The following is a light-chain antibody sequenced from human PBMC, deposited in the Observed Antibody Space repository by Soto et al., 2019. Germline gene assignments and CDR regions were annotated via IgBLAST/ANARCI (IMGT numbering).Light chain of an antibody. J-gene: IGLJ2*01. CDR3: SSFAGSPVV. V-gene: IGLV2-8*01. CDR1: SSDVGEENY. Sequence: QSALTQPPSASGSPGQSVTITCSGTSSDVGEENYVSWHQQHPGKVPKLILYEVSKRPSGVPDRFSGSRSGNTASLTVSGLQAEDEADYYCSSFAGSPVVFGGGTKLTVL. CDR2: EVS.